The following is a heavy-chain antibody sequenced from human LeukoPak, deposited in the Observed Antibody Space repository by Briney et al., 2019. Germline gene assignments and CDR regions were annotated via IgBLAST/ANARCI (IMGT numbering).Heavy chain of an antibody. Sequence: PGGSLRLSCAASGFTFSSYEMNWVRQVPGKGLEWVANINQDVSQRYYVDSLKDRFTISRDNAKSSLYLQMNSLTPEDTGIYYCVRGYRNQWELWAWGQGTLVTVSS. D-gene: IGHD1-26*01. J-gene: IGHJ5*02. CDR3: VRGYRNQWELWA. CDR2: INQDVSQR. CDR1: GFTFSSYE. V-gene: IGHV3-7*01.